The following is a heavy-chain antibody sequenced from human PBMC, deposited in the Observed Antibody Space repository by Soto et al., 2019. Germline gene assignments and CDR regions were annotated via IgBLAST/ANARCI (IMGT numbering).Heavy chain of an antibody. CDR1: GFTFSSYG. J-gene: IGHJ4*02. CDR3: AKDRITMIVVVLGY. V-gene: IGHV3-30*18. D-gene: IGHD3-22*01. Sequence: GGSLRLSCAASGFTFSSYGMHWVRQAPGKRLEWVAVISYDGSNKYYADSVKGRFTISRDNSKNTLYLQMNSLRAEDTAVYYCAKDRITMIVVVLGYWGQGTLVTVSS. CDR2: ISYDGSNK.